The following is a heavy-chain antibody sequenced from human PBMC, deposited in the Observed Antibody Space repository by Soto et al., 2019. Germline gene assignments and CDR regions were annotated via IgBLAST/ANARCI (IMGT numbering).Heavy chain of an antibody. CDR2: INHSGST. Sequence: SETLSLTCAVYGGSFSGYYWSWIRQPPGKGLEWIGEINHSGSTNYNPSLKSRVTISVDTSKNQFSLKLSSVTAADTAVYYCARGPLEEAAETYRVDYWGQGTLVTVSS. CDR1: GGSFSGYY. J-gene: IGHJ4*02. CDR3: ARGPLEEAAETYRVDY. V-gene: IGHV4-34*01. D-gene: IGHD6-13*01.